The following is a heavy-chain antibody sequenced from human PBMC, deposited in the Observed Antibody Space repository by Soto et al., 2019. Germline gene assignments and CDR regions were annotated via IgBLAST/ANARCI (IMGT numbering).Heavy chain of an antibody. V-gene: IGHV1-3*01. J-gene: IGHJ4*02. CDR3: ARARYFYDSSGLDY. CDR2: INVGNSNT. Sequence: ASLKVSCKSSGSTFTSYPMHWVRHSPGQRLEWMGWINVGNSNTKYSQKFQGRVTISRDTSASTAYMELSSLRSEDTSVYYCARARYFYDSSGLDYWGQGALVTVS. CDR1: GSTFTSYP. D-gene: IGHD3-22*01.